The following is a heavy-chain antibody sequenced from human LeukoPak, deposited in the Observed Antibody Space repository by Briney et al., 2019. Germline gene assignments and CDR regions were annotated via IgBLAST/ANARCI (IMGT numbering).Heavy chain of an antibody. J-gene: IGHJ4*02. CDR1: GGSISSYY. Sequence: PSETLSLTCTVSGGSISSYYWSWIRQPPEKGLEWIGYTHYSGSTKYNPSLKSRLTMSLDTSKNQFSLRVSSVTAADTAVYFCARGAAGTGAADYWGQGTLVTVSS. CDR3: ARGAAGTGAADY. CDR2: THYSGST. D-gene: IGHD6-13*01. V-gene: IGHV4-59*01.